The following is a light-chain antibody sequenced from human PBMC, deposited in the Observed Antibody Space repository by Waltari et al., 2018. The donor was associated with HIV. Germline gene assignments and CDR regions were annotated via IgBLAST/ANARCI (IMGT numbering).Light chain of an antibody. Sequence: YEVTQPPSVSVSPGQTASISCSGSRLGDKYVYWYQQKPGQSPGWVTYQDTKRPSGFPERFSGSNSENSAALTISETQAIDEADYHCQTWDSSTVVFGRGTKLTVL. V-gene: IGLV3-1*01. CDR1: RLGDKY. CDR2: QDT. J-gene: IGLJ2*01. CDR3: QTWDSSTVV.